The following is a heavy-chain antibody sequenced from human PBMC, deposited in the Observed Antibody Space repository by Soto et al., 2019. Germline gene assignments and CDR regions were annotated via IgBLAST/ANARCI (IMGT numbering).Heavy chain of an antibody. CDR3: GRDYSVAFDY. J-gene: IGHJ4*02. D-gene: IGHD3-10*02. Sequence: ASVKVSCKASGGTFSSYAISWARQAPGQGLEWMGGIIPIFGTANYAQKFQGRVTITADESTSTAYMELSSLRSEDTAVYYCGRDYSVAFDYWGQGTQVTVSS. V-gene: IGHV1-69*13. CDR2: IIPIFGTA. CDR1: GGTFSSYA.